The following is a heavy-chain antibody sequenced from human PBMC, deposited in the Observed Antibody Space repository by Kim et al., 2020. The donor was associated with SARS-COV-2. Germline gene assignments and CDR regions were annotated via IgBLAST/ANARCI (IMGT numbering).Heavy chain of an antibody. CDR2: IWYDGSNK. V-gene: IGHV3-33*01. J-gene: IGHJ6*03. CDR1: GFTFSNYG. D-gene: IGHD3-3*01. Sequence: GGSLRLSCAASGFTFSNYGMHWVRQAPGKGLEWVAVIWYDGSNKYYGDSVKGRFTISRDNPKNTLYLQMNNLRAEDTAVYYCARRLGGVVIGYYLDVWGTGTAVTVSS. CDR3: ARRLGGVVIGYYLDV.